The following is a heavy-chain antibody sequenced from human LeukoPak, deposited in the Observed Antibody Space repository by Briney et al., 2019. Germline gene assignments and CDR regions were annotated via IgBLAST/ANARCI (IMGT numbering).Heavy chain of an antibody. Sequence: HPGGSLRLSCVGSGLTFNDYALHWVRQAPGKGLEWVSGIDWTSGTIAYADSVKGRFTISRDNARNSLYLQMNSLRADDTALYYCAKERSSVMFGDGMDVWGQGTTVTVSS. J-gene: IGHJ6*02. CDR3: AKERSSVMFGDGMDV. D-gene: IGHD3-16*01. V-gene: IGHV3-9*01. CDR1: GLTFNDYA. CDR2: IDWTSGTI.